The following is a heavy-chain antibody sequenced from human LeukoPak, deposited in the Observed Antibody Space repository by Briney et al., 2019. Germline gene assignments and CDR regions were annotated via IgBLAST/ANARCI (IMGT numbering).Heavy chain of an antibody. D-gene: IGHD3-16*01. CDR2: IHNSGTS. Sequence: PSETLSLSCTVSDDSISDYYRGWIRQPPGKGLEWIGYIHNSGTSTYNLSLKSRVTISADTSKNQFSLKLNSMTTADTAVYYCTRGAGWLIDYWGQGILVTVSS. J-gene: IGHJ4*02. CDR1: DDSISDYY. CDR3: TRGAGWLIDY. V-gene: IGHV4-59*01.